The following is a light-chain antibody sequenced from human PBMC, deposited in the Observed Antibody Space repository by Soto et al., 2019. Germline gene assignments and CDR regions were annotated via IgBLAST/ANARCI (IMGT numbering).Light chain of an antibody. V-gene: IGKV1-13*02. Sequence: AIQLTQSPSSLSASVGDRVTITCRASQGISGALAWYQQKPGKAPKLLIYDASSLESGVPSRFSGSGSGTDFTLTISSLQPEDFATYYCQQFNSFPRTSGQGTKVEIK. CDR3: QQFNSFPRT. J-gene: IGKJ1*01. CDR1: QGISGA. CDR2: DAS.